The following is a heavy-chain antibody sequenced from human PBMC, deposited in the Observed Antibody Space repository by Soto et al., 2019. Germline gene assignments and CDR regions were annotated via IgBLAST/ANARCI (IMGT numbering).Heavy chain of an antibody. J-gene: IGHJ4*02. CDR3: ARSVEGHFDY. D-gene: IGHD6-19*01. V-gene: IGHV3-48*02. Sequence: EVQLVESGGGLVQPGGSLRLSCAASGFPFSIYSMNWVRQAPGKGLEWFSYITSDTNTIKYADSVKGRFTISRDNAKNSLYLQMNSLRDEDTAVYFCARSVEGHFDYWGQGTVDTVSS. CDR1: GFPFSIYS. CDR2: ITSDTNTI.